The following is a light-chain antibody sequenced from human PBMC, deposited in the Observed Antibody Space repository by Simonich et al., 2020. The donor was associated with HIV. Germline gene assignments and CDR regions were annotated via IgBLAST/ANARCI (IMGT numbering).Light chain of an antibody. CDR3: QQYGSSPVT. J-gene: IGKJ4*01. V-gene: IGKV3D-20*01. CDR1: RSVSSSY. Sequence: EIVLTQSPATLSLSPGERATLSCGASRSVSSSYLAWYQQKPGLAPRLLIYDASSRATGIPDRFSGSGSGTDFTLTISRLEPEDFAVYYCQQYGSSPVTFGGGTKVEIK. CDR2: DAS.